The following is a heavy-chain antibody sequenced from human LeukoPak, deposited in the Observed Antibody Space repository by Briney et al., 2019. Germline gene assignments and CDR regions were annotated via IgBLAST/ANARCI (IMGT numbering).Heavy chain of an antibody. CDR1: GFTFRSHD. CDR3: ARDPPSGSYDPYFDY. V-gene: IGHV3-21*01. D-gene: IGHD1-26*01. J-gene: IGHJ4*02. CDR2: ISSSSSYI. Sequence: PGGSLRLSCAASGFTFRSHDMSWVRQAPGKGLEWVSSISSSSSYIYYADSVKGRFTISRDNAKNSLYLQMNSLRAEDTAVYYCARDPPSGSYDPYFDYWGQGTLVTVSS.